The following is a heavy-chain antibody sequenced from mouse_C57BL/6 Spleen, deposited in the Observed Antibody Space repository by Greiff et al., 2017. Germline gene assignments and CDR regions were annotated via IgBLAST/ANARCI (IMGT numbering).Heavy chain of an antibody. CDR2: IWSGGST. CDR3: ARNEGLLTYAMDY. V-gene: IGHV2-2*01. CDR1: GFSLTSYG. Sequence: VQRVESGPGLVQPSQSLSITCTVSGFSLTSYGVHWVRQSPGKGLEWLGVIWSGGSTDYNAAFISRLSISKDNSKSQVFFKMNSLQADDTAIYYCARNEGLLTYAMDYWGQGTSVTVSS. D-gene: IGHD2-3*01. J-gene: IGHJ4*01.